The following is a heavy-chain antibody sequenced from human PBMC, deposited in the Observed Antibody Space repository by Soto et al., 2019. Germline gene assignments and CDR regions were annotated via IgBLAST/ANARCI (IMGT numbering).Heavy chain of an antibody. CDR2: ISSSGSTI. CDR1: GFTFSSYE. Sequence: EVQLVESGGGLVQPGGSLRLSCAASGFTFSSYEMNWVRQAPGKGLEWVSYISSSGSTIYYADSVKGRFTISRDNAKNSLYLQMNSLRAEDTAVYYCARVPIGYYYYYGMDVWGQGTTVTVSS. CDR3: ARVPIGYYYYYGMDV. J-gene: IGHJ6*02. V-gene: IGHV3-48*03.